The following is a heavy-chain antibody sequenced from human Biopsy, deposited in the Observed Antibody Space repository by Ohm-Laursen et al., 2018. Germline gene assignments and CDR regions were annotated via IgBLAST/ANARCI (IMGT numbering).Heavy chain of an antibody. CDR3: ARDEKRWDYSNYFSWHFDL. V-gene: IGHV3-30*03. D-gene: IGHD4-11*01. Sequence: SLRLSCAASGVTLSGYGMHWVRQAPGKGLEWVAVISYDGSGEYYADSLQGRFTISRDNPKNTVDLQMNSLRAEDTAVYFCARDEKRWDYSNYFSWHFDLWGRGTLVTVSS. CDR2: ISYDGSGE. CDR1: GVTLSGYG. J-gene: IGHJ2*01.